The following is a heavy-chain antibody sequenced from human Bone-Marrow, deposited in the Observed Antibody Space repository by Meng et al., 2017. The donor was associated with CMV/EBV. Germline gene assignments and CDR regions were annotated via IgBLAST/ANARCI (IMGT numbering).Heavy chain of an antibody. CDR1: GGSLSGYY. J-gene: IGHJ6*02. CDR3: AGYCSGGSCYSPYYYGMDV. Sequence: SQTLSLTCAVYGGSLSGYYWSWIRQPPGKGLEWIGEINHSGSTNYNPSLKSRVTISVDTSKNQFSLKLSSVTAADTAVYYCAGYCSGGSCYSPYYYGMDVWGQGTTVTVSS. V-gene: IGHV4-34*01. CDR2: INHSGST. D-gene: IGHD2-15*01.